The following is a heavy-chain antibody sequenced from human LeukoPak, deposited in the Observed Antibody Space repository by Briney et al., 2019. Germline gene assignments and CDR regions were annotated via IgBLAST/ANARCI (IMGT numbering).Heavy chain of an antibody. CDR2: ISSSTTYI. D-gene: IGHD3-22*01. CDR1: GFTFSSHT. CDR3: ARERYHDSSLDY. V-gene: IGHV3-21*01. Sequence: GGSLRLSCVASGFTFSSHTMNWVRQAPGKGLEWVSSISSSTTYIYYADSVKGRFTLSGDNAKNSLYLQMNSLRAEDTAVYYCARERYHDSSLDYWGQGILVTVSS. J-gene: IGHJ4*02.